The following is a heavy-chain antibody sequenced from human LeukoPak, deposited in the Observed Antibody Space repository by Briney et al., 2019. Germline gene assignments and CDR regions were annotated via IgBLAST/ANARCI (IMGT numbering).Heavy chain of an antibody. D-gene: IGHD3-3*01. J-gene: IGHJ4*02. Sequence: GGSLRLSCAASGFTFSSYAMHWVRQAPGKGLEWVAVISYDGSNKYYADSVKGRFTISRDNSKNTLYLQMNSLRAEDTAVYSCANGDDYDFWTGYSMDWGQGTLVTVSS. CDR3: ANGDDYDFWTGYSMD. CDR2: ISYDGSNK. CDR1: GFTFSSYA. V-gene: IGHV3-30-3*01.